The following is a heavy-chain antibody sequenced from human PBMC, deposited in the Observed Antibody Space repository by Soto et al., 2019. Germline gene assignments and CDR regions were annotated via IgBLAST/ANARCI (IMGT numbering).Heavy chain of an antibody. CDR1: GFRFSDYY. CDR3: ARDTGGSFDF. D-gene: IGHD3-16*01. CDR2: TRNKASNYDS. V-gene: IGHV3-72*01. J-gene: IGHJ4*02. Sequence: EVQLVESGGGLVQPGGSLRLSCTASGFRFSDYYMDWVRQLPGKGLEWVGRTRNKASNYDSEYAPSLKGTLTISRHDSEDSMFLQLNSLKIEDTAVYYGARDTGGSFDFWGQGALVTVSS.